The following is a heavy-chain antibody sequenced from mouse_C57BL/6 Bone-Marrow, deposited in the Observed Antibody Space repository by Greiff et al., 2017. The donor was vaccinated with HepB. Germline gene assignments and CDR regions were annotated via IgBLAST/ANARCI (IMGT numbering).Heavy chain of an antibody. CDR2: INPNNGGT. J-gene: IGHJ1*03. CDR1: GYTFTDYN. Sequence: EVQLQESGPELVKPGASVKIPCKASGYTFTDYNMDWVKQSHGKSLEWIGDINPNNGGTIYNQKFKGKATLTVDKSSSTAYMELRSLTSEDTAVYYCARRSAYYSNYLWYFDVWGTGTTVTVSS. V-gene: IGHV1-18*01. D-gene: IGHD2-5*01. CDR3: ARRSAYYSNYLWYFDV.